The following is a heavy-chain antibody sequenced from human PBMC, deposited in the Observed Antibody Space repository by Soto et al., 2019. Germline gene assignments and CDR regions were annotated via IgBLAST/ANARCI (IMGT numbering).Heavy chain of an antibody. CDR2: INPNNAAT. CDR3: ASDAPGSRFDP. Sequence: QLQLVQSGAEAKKPGASVKVSCKAPRYIFTAYFMHWVRQAPGQGLVCMGWINPNNAATPYGLSFQGEVTLARDTPISTAHLELSSLASDDTAGHYFASDAPGSRFDPWGQGTLVIVSS. V-gene: IGHV1-2*02. D-gene: IGHD3-10*01. CDR1: RYIFTAYF. J-gene: IGHJ5*02.